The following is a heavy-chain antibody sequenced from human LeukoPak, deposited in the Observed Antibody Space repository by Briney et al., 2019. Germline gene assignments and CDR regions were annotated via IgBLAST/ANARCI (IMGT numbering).Heavy chain of an antibody. CDR3: AKDGEYSSGWYARAYPYYFDY. D-gene: IGHD6-19*01. J-gene: IGHJ4*02. Sequence: PAGSLRLSCAASGFTLSSYGMHWVRQAPGKGLEWVAFIRYDGSNKYYADSVKGRFTISRDNSKNTLYLQMNSLRAEDTAVYYCAKDGEYSSGWYARAYPYYFDYWGQGTLVTVSS. CDR1: GFTLSSYG. V-gene: IGHV3-30*02. CDR2: IRYDGSNK.